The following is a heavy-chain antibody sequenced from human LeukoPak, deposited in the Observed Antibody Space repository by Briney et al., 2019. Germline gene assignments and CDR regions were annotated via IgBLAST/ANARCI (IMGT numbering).Heavy chain of an antibody. V-gene: IGHV1-18*01. CDR3: ARDQYDSVWDSHRPYFDY. CDR1: GYTFSSYG. D-gene: IGHD3-16*02. J-gene: IGHJ4*02. Sequence: ASVKVSCKASGYTFSSYGISWVRHAPGQGLEWMGWINIYKGNTKYAQKFQGRVTMTTDTSTSTAYMEVTSLRSDDTAVYYCARDQYDSVWDSHRPYFDYWGQGTLVTVSS. CDR2: INIYKGNT.